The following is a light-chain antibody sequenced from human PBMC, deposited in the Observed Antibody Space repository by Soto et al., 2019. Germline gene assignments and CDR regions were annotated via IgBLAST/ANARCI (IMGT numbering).Light chain of an antibody. V-gene: IGKV3D-15*01. CDR3: QQSYSTPQT. Sequence: EIVMTQSRASRSFGGLEIATLSCRASQSVSSNLAWYQQKPGQAPRLLIYGASKRATGIPDRFSGSGSGTDFTLTISSLQPEDFATYYCQQSYSTPQTFGQGTKVDIK. CDR1: QSVSSN. J-gene: IGKJ1*01. CDR2: GAS.